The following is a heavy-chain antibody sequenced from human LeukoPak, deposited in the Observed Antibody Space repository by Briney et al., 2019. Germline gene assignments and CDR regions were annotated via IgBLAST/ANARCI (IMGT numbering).Heavy chain of an antibody. V-gene: IGHV1-8*01. CDR2: MNPNSGNT. D-gene: IGHD6-19*01. CDR1: GYTLTSYD. J-gene: IGHJ6*03. Sequence: ASVKVSCKASGYTLTSYDINWVRQATGQGLEWMRWMNPNSGNTGYAQKFQGRVTMTRNTSMSTAYMELSSLRSEDTAVYYCARGGPSGWYLYYYYYYMDVWGKGTTVTISS. CDR3: ARGGPSGWYLYYYYYYMDV.